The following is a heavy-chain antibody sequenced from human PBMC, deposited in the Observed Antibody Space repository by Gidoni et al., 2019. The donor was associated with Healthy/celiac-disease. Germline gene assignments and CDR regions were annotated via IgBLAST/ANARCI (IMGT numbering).Heavy chain of an antibody. CDR2: ISGSGGST. Sequence: EVQLVESGGGLVQPGGSLRLSCAASGFTFSSYAMSWVRQAPGKGLEWVSAISGSGGSTYYADSVKGRFTISRDNSKNTLYLQMNSLRAEDTAVYYCAKEGEWELLSYYYGMDVWGQGTTVTVSS. CDR1: GFTFSSYA. CDR3: AKEGEWELLSYYYGMDV. J-gene: IGHJ6*02. D-gene: IGHD1-26*01. V-gene: IGHV3-23*04.